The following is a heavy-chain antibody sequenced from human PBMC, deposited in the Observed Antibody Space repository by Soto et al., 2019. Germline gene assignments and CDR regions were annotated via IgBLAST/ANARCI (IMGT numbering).Heavy chain of an antibody. D-gene: IGHD6-19*01. CDR2: IYHGGST. Sequence: QVQLQESGPGLVKPSGTLSLTCAVSGGSISSSNWWSWVRQPPGKGLERIGEIYHGGSTNYNPSLQSRVTISVDESKSQFSLELSSVTAADTAVYYCARVAVAGTRVDYWGQGTLVTVSS. V-gene: IGHV4-4*02. CDR1: GGSISSSNW. CDR3: ARVAVAGTRVDY. J-gene: IGHJ4*02.